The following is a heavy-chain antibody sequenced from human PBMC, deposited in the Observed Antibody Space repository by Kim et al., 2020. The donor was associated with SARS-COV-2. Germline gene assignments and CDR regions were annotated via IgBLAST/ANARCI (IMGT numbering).Heavy chain of an antibody. V-gene: IGHV3-11*05. CDR2: ISSSSSYT. D-gene: IGHD3-22*01. Sequence: GGSLRLSCAASGFTFSDYYMSWIRQAPGKGLEWVSYISSSSSYTNYADSVKGRFTISRDKAKNSLYLQMNSLRAEDTAVYYCARDPSTYYYDRSGYYLALTHEYYYYGMDVWGHGTTVTRS. CDR1: GFTFSDYY. J-gene: IGHJ6*02. CDR3: ARDPSTYYYDRSGYYLALTHEYYYYGMDV.